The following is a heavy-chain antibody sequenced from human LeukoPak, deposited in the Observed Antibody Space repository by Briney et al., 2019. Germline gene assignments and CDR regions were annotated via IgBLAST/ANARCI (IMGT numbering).Heavy chain of an antibody. Sequence: GGSLRLSCAASGFTFSGSAMHWVRQASGKGLEWVGRIRSKANSYATAYAASVKGRFTISRDDSKNTAYLQMNSLKTEDTAVYYCARDAPDIVVVPAAGAFDYWGQGTLVTVSS. CDR2: IRSKANSYAT. CDR3: ARDAPDIVVVPAAGAFDY. V-gene: IGHV3-73*01. J-gene: IGHJ4*02. D-gene: IGHD2-2*01. CDR1: GFTFSGSA.